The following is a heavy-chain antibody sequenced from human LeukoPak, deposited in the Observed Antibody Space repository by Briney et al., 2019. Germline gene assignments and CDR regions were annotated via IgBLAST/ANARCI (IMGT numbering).Heavy chain of an antibody. CDR3: ASQYYYDSSGYYREHDY. D-gene: IGHD3-22*01. J-gene: IGHJ4*02. Sequence: PGGSLRLSCAASGFTFSSYGMSWVRQAPGKGLECVSAISGSGGSTYYADSVKGRFTISRDNSKHTLYLQMNSLRAEDTAVYYCASQYYYDSSGYYREHDYWGQGTLVTVSS. V-gene: IGHV3-23*01. CDR1: GFTFSSYG. CDR2: ISGSGGST.